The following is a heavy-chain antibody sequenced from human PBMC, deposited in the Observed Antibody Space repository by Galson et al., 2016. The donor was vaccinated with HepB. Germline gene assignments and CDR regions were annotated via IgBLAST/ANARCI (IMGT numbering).Heavy chain of an antibody. CDR2: INSGNGNA. V-gene: IGHV1-3*01. J-gene: IGHJ4*02. CDR1: GYTFTNYA. CDR3: ARGYYYGSGSYPPFDY. Sequence: SVKVSCKASGYTFTNYAIHWVRQAPGQRLEWMGWINSGNGNAKYSQKFQGRVTITRDTSANTAYMELSSLRSEDTALYYCARGYYYGSGSYPPFDYWGQGTLVTVSS. D-gene: IGHD3-10*01.